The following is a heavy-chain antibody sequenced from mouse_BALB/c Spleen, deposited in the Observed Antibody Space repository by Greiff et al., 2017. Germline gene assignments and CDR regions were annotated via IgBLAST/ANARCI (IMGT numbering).Heavy chain of an antibody. D-gene: IGHD2-4*01. J-gene: IGHJ4*01. Sequence: EVQLVESGGGLVKPGGSLKLSCAASGFTFSSYAMSWVRQTPEKRLEWVASISSGGSTYYPDSVKGRFTISRDNARNILYLQMSSLRSEDTAMYYCARDYDYDDGYYAMDYWGQGTSVTVSS. V-gene: IGHV5-6-5*01. CDR2: ISSGGST. CDR3: ARDYDYDDGYYAMDY. CDR1: GFTFSSYA.